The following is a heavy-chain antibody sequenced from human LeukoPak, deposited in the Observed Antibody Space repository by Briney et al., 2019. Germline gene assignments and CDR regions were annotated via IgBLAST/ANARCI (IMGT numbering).Heavy chain of an antibody. CDR2: IIPIFGTA. D-gene: IGHD6-19*01. CDR1: GGTFSSYA. J-gene: IGHJ5*02. Sequence: ASVKVSCKASGGTFSSYAISWVRQAPGQGLEWMGGIIPIFGTANYAQKFQGRVTITADKSTSTAYMELSSLRSEDTAVYYCARVRPPIAVAGWGNWFDPWGQGTLVTVSS. V-gene: IGHV1-69*06. CDR3: ARVRPPIAVAGWGNWFDP.